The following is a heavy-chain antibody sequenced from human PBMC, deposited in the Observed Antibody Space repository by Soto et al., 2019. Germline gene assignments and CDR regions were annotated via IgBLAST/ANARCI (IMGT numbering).Heavy chain of an antibody. CDR1: VFTFSGSW. J-gene: IGHJ4*02. D-gene: IGHD3-10*01. CDR2: INGDGSGT. V-gene: IGHV3-74*01. Sequence: EVQLVDSGGGLVQPGGSLRLSCAASVFTFSGSWMHWVRQAPGKGLVWVSRINGDGSGTSYADFVKGRFTISRDDAKNTLFLQMNGLRAEDTAVYYCARGIFGSGTANDYWGQGTLVTVSS. CDR3: ARGIFGSGTANDY.